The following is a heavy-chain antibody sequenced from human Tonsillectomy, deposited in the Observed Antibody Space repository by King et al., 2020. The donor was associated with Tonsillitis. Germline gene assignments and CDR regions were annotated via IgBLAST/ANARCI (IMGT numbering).Heavy chain of an antibody. CDR3: AKDPSGWNGSFDM. V-gene: IGHV3-30*02. CDR1: GFTFSSFG. D-gene: IGHD6-19*01. Sequence: VQLVESGGGVVQPGGSLRLSCVVSGFTFSSFGMHWVRQAPGKGLEWVAFIRYDGKTDDYAESVKGRVTISRDDSKNAVYLQMNRLRGDDTAVYFCAKDPSGWNGSFDMWGQGTMVIVSS. CDR2: IRYDGKTD. J-gene: IGHJ3*02.